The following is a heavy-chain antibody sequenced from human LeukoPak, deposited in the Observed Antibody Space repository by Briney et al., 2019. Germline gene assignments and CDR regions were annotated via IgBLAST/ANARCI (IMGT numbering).Heavy chain of an antibody. CDR1: GFTVSSNY. J-gene: IGHJ3*02. D-gene: IGHD2-15*01. V-gene: IGHV3-66*02. Sequence: GGSLRLSCAASGFTVSSNYMSWVRQAPGKGLEWVSVIYSGGSTYYADSVKGRFTISRDNSKNTLYLQMNSLRAEDTAVYYCARVRHGPGSDAFGIWGQGTMVTVSS. CDR2: IYSGGST. CDR3: ARVRHGPGSDAFGI.